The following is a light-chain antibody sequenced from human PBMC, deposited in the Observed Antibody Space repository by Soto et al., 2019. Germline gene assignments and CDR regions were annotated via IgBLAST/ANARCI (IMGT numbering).Light chain of an antibody. CDR1: QGISSC. Sequence: DIQMTQSPSSLSASVGDRVTITCRASQGISSCLNWYQQKPGYAPKFLIYAASSLESGVPSRIRGSGSGTDFTLNISSLQPEDFATYYCQQSYNSPPITFGQGTRLEIK. J-gene: IGKJ5*01. V-gene: IGKV1-39*01. CDR3: QQSYNSPPIT. CDR2: AAS.